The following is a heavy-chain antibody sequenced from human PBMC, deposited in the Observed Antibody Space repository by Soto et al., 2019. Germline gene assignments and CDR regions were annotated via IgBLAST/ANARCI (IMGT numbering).Heavy chain of an antibody. J-gene: IGHJ3*02. CDR2: VYYSGST. CDR1: GGSISSGGYY. V-gene: IGHV4-31*03. D-gene: IGHD1-1*01. Sequence: QVQLQESGPGLVKPSQTLSLTCTVSGGSISSGGYYWSWIRQHPGKGLEWIGYVYYSGSTYYNPSLKSRVTISVDTSKNQFSLKLSSVTAADTAVYYCAGIERFVFAFDIWGQGTMVTVSS. CDR3: AGIERFVFAFDI.